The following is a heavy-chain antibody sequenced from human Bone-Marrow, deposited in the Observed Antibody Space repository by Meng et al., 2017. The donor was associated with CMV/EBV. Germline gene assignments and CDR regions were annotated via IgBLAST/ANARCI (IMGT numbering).Heavy chain of an antibody. CDR2: ISSSSSYI. D-gene: IGHD2-2*01. Sequence: LSLTCAASGFTFSSYSMNWVRQAPGKGLEWVSSISSSSSYIYYADSVKGRFTISRDNAKNSLYLQMNSLRAEDTAVYYCARGLTPSWGYYYGMDVWGQGTTVTVSS. V-gene: IGHV3-21*01. CDR1: GFTFSSYS. J-gene: IGHJ6*02. CDR3: ARGLTPSWGYYYGMDV.